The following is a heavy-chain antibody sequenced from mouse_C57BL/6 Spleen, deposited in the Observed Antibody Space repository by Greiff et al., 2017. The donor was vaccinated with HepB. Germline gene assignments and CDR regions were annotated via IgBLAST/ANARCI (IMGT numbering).Heavy chain of an antibody. CDR3: ARNAVVAGVDY. V-gene: IGHV1-50*01. CDR2: IDPSDSYT. Sequence: QVQLQQPGAELVKPGASVKLSCKASGYTFTSYWMQWVKQRPGQGLEWIGEIDPSDSYTNYNQKFKGKATLTVDTSSSTAYMQLSSLTSEDSAVYYCARNAVVAGVDYWGQGTTLTVSS. CDR1: GYTFTSYW. J-gene: IGHJ2*01. D-gene: IGHD1-1*01.